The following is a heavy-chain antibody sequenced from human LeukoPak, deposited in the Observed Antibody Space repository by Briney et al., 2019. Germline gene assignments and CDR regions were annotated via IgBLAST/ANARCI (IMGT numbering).Heavy chain of an antibody. V-gene: IGHV1-69*13. D-gene: IGHD1-7*01. CDR3: ARGETGTTHQMGFDP. Sequence: GASVKVSCKASGGTFSSYAISWVRQAPGQGLEWMGGIIPIFGTANYAQNFQGRVTVTADESTSTAYMELSSLRSEDTAVYYCARGETGTTHQMGFDPWGQGTLVTVSS. J-gene: IGHJ5*02. CDR1: GGTFSSYA. CDR2: IIPIFGTA.